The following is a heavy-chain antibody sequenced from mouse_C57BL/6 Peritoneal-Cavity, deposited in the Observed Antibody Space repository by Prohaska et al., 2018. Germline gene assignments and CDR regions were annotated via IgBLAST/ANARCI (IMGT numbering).Heavy chain of an antibody. V-gene: IGHV1-15*01. CDR1: GYTFTDYE. CDR3: TNYFGSSYAMDY. CDR2: IDPETGGT. Sequence: QVQLQQSGAELVRPGASVTLSCKASGYTFTDYEMHWVKQTPVHGLEWIGAIDPETGGTAYNQKFKGKAILTADKSSSTAYMELRSLTSEDSAVYYGTNYFGSSYAMDYGGQGTAVTVTS. D-gene: IGHD1-1*01. J-gene: IGHJ4*01.